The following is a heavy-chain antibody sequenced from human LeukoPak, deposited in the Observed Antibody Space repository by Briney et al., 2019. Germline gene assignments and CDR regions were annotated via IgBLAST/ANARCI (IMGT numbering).Heavy chain of an antibody. J-gene: IGHJ4*02. CDR3: ARDYDFLSGYFDPPLDY. CDR2: ISAYNGNT. D-gene: IGHD3-3*01. V-gene: IGHV1-18*01. Sequence: ASVKVSCKASGYTFTSYGISWVRPAPGQGLEWMGWISAYNGNTNYAQKLQGRVTMTTDTSTSTAYMELRSLRSDDTAVYYCARDYDFLSGYFDPPLDYWGQGTLVNVSS. CDR1: GYTFTSYG.